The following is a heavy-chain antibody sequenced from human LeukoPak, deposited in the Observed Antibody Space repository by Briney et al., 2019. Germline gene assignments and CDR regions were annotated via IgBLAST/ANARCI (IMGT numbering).Heavy chain of an antibody. J-gene: IGHJ3*02. CDR1: GGSISSGDYY. V-gene: IGHV4-30-4*08. CDR3: ASPPLLYYDSSGYYRTDAFDI. CDR2: IYYSGST. D-gene: IGHD3-22*01. Sequence: SQTLSLTCTVSGGSISSGDYYWSWIRQPPGKGLEWIGYIYYSGSTYYNPSLKSRVTISVDTSKNQFSLKLSSVTAADTAVYYCASPPLLYYDSSGYYRTDAFDIWGQGTMVTVSS.